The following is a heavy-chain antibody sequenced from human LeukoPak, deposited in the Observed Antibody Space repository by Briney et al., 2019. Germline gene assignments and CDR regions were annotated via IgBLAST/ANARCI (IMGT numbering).Heavy chain of an antibody. Sequence: GGSLRLSCAASGFTFSSYAMNWVRQAPGKGLEWVSIISGSGDNTYYTDSVKGRFTISRGNSKNTLYLQMNSLRAEDTAVYYCAKGVTAAGAYYYYYMDVWGKGTTVTVSS. CDR2: ISGSGDNT. CDR1: GFTFSSYA. CDR3: AKGVTAAGAYYYYYMDV. D-gene: IGHD6-13*01. J-gene: IGHJ6*03. V-gene: IGHV3-23*01.